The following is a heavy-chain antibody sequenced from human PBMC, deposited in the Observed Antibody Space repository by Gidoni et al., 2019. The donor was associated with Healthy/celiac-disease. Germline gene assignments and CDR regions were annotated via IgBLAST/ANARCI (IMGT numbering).Heavy chain of an antibody. Sequence: EVQLVESGGGLVQPGGSLRLSCAASGFTFSISWMSWVRQAPGKGLEWVANIKQDGSEKYYVDSVKGRFTISRDNAKNSLYLQMNSLRAEDTAVYYCARSWELLPFDYWGQGTLVTVSS. D-gene: IGHD1-26*01. V-gene: IGHV3-7*05. CDR3: ARSWELLPFDY. CDR1: GFTFSISW. CDR2: IKQDGSEK. J-gene: IGHJ4*02.